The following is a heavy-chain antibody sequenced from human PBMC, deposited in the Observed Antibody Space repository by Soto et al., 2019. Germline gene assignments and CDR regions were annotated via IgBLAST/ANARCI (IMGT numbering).Heavy chain of an antibody. Sequence: ASVKVSCKASGYTFTSYGISWVRQAPGQGLEWMGWISAYNGNTNYAQKLQGRVTMTTDTSTSTAYMELRSLRSDDTAVYYCARDLPKYDILTGHRTYYGMDVWGQGTTVTVSS. V-gene: IGHV1-18*04. CDR1: GYTFTSYG. CDR2: ISAYNGNT. J-gene: IGHJ6*02. CDR3: ARDLPKYDILTGHRTYYGMDV. D-gene: IGHD3-9*01.